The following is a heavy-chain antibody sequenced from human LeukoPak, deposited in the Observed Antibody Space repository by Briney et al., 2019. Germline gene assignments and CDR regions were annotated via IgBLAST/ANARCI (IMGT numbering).Heavy chain of an antibody. CDR1: GFTFSSYA. J-gene: IGHJ4*02. D-gene: IGHD2-21*02. CDR3: AKDRSYCGGDCYFGLRDY. V-gene: IGHV3-23*01. Sequence: GGSLRLSCAASGFTFSSYAMSWVRQAPGKGLEWVSAISGSGGSTYYADSVKGRFTISRDNSKNTLYLQMNSLRAEDTAVYYCAKDRSYCGGDCYFGLRDYWGQGTLVTVSS. CDR2: ISGSGGST.